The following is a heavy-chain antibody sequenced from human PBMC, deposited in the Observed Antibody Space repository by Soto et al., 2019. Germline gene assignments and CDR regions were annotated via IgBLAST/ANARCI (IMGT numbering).Heavy chain of an antibody. V-gene: IGHV3-23*01. D-gene: IGHD5-12*01. CDR2: ISGSGGST. Sequence: GGSLRLSCAASGFTFSSYAMRWVRQAPVKGLEWVSAISGSGGSTYYADSVKGRFTISRDNSKNTLYLQMSSLRAEDTAVYYCVKELGHSGHHDWFDLWGQRTLVTVAS. CDR3: VKELGHSGHHDWFDL. J-gene: IGHJ5*02. CDR1: GFTFSSYA.